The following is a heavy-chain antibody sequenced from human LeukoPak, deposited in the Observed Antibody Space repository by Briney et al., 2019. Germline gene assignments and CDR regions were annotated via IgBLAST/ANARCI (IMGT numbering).Heavy chain of an antibody. D-gene: IGHD4-11*01. Sequence: GGSLRLSCAVSGFTFTKYAMTWVRQAPGEGLEWVSAISDSGGSTYYADSVKGRFTISRDNSKNTLYLQMNSLRAEDTAVYYCASDYEAFDIWGQGTMVTVSS. J-gene: IGHJ3*02. CDR2: ISDSGGST. CDR1: GFTFTKYA. CDR3: ASDYEAFDI. V-gene: IGHV3-23*01.